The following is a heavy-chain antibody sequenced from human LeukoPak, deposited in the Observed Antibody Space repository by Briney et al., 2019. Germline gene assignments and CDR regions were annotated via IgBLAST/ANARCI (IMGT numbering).Heavy chain of an antibody. V-gene: IGHV7-4-1*02. CDR2: INTNTGNP. Sequence: ASVKVSCKASGYTFTSYAMNWVRQAPGQGLEWMGWINTNTGNPTHAQGFTGRFVFSLDTSVSTAYLQISSLKAEDTAVYYCAREAHCSGGSCYSVRGFDPWGQGTLVTVSS. CDR1: GYTFTSYA. CDR3: AREAHCSGGSCYSVRGFDP. J-gene: IGHJ5*02. D-gene: IGHD2-15*01.